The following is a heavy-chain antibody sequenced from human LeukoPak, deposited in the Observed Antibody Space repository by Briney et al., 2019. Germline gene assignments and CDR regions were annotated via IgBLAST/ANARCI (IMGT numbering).Heavy chain of an antibody. CDR3: TRSRGNSASPQDSDY. J-gene: IGHJ4*02. V-gene: IGHV3-72*01. CDR2: SRNKARGYTT. CDR1: GFTFSDHY. D-gene: IGHD4-23*01. Sequence: GGSLRLSCATSGFTFSDHYMDWVRQAPGKGLEWVGRSRNKARGYTTEHATSVKGRFTISRDESKNTLYLQMNSLKTEDTAVYYCTRSRGNSASPQDSDYWGQGTLVTVSS.